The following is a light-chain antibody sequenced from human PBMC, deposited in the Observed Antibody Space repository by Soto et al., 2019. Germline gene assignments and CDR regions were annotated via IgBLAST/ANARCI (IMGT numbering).Light chain of an antibody. CDR3: QQRSNWIT. CDR1: QSVGSS. V-gene: IGKV3-11*01. CDR2: GTS. Sequence: IVLTQSPLSLPVTLGEPASISCRASQSVGSSLAWYQQRPGQAPRLLIYGTSSRATGIPDRFSGSGSGTDFTLTISSLEPEDFAIYYCQQRSNWITFGQGTRLEIK. J-gene: IGKJ5*01.